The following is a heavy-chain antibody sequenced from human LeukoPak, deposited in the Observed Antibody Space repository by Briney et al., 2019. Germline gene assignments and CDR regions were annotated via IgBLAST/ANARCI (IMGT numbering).Heavy chain of an antibody. CDR3: ARTRDGWSYWFDP. J-gene: IGHJ5*02. V-gene: IGHV4-59*01. D-gene: IGHD5-24*01. CDR2: IYYSGST. CDR1: GGSISSYY. Sequence: SETLPLTCTVSGGSISSYYWSWIRQPPGKGLEWIGYIYYSGSTNYNPSLKSRVTISVDTSKNQFSLKLSSVTAADTAVYYCARTRDGWSYWFDPWGQGTLVTVSS.